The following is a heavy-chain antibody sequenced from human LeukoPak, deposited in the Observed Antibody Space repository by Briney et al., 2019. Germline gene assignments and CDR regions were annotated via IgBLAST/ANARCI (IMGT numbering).Heavy chain of an antibody. J-gene: IGHJ4*02. CDR2: IGSTSITI. CDR3: ARGPLYDITGSYGL. CDR1: GFTFSAHT. D-gene: IGHD3-22*01. V-gene: IGHV3-48*01. Sequence: GGPLTLSCAASGFTFSAHTMNWVRLAPGKGLEWVSYIGSTSITIYYAQSVEGRFTISRDNGKNSLYLQMSSLTVEDTAVYYCARGPLYDITGSYGLWGQGTLVTVSS.